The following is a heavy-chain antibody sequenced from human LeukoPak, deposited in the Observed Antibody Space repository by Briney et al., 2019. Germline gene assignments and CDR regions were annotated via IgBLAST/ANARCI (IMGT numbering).Heavy chain of an antibody. V-gene: IGHV3-48*04. Sequence: PGGSLRLSCAASGFTFSSYSMNWVRQAPGKGLEWVSYISSSSSTIYYADSVKGRFTISRDNAKNSLYLQMNSLKAEDTAVYYCARGVNYDFWSGYSGGSYWGQGTLVTVSS. D-gene: IGHD3-3*01. CDR3: ARGVNYDFWSGYSGGSY. CDR2: ISSSSSTI. J-gene: IGHJ4*02. CDR1: GFTFSSYS.